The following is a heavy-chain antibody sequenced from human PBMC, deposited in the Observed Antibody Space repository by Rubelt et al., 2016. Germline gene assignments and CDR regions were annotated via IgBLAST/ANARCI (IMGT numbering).Heavy chain of an antibody. V-gene: IGHV4-39*01. CDR1: GGSISSSSYY. J-gene: IGHJ4*02. CDR2: IYYSGST. CDR3: ATHLLYDSSGYYGFDY. D-gene: IGHD3-22*01. Sequence: QLQLQESGPGLVKPSETLSLTCTVSGGSISSSSYYWGWIRQPPGKGLEWIGSIYYSGSTYYNPSLKRRVTISVDTAKNQFSLKLSSVTAADTAVYYCATHLLYDSSGYYGFDYWGQGTLVTVSS.